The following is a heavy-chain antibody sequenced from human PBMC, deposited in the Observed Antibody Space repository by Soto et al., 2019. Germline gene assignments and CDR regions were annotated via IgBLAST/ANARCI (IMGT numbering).Heavy chain of an antibody. J-gene: IGHJ4*02. CDR2: IWHDGSNK. CDR1: WFTFRTLC. V-gene: IGHV3-33*01. D-gene: IGHD6-13*01. Sequence: GGAPRLSCGASWFTFRTLCIPLGRQAPGKGLEWVAVIWHDGSNKYYADSVKGRFTISRDNSKNTLYLQMNSLRAEDTAVYYCATLYSTFDCWGQGTLVTVSS. CDR3: ATLYSTFDC.